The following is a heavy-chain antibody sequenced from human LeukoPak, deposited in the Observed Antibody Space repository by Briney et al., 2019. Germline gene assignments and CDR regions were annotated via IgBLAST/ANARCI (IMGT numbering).Heavy chain of an antibody. V-gene: IGHV1-69*13. J-gene: IGHJ6*02. D-gene: IGHD7-27*01. CDR1: GGTFSSYA. Sequence: ASVKVSCKASGGTFSSYAISWVRQAPGQGLEWMGGIIPIFGTANYAQKFQGRVTITADESTSTAYMELSSLRSEDTAVYYCAREAPWDYYYGMDVWGQGTTVTASS. CDR2: IIPIFGTA. CDR3: AREAPWDYYYGMDV.